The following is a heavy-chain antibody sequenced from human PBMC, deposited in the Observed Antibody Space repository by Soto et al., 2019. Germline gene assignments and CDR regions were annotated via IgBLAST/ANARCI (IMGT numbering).Heavy chain of an antibody. D-gene: IGHD3-3*01. CDR2: IDTSSTKI. CDR3: ASHYDMWSSYLSPVDY. J-gene: IGHJ4*02. V-gene: IGHV3-11*01. CDR1: GYTFSDYY. Sequence: QVQLVESGGDLVKRGGSLRLSCAASGYTFSDYYMSWIRQAPGKGLEWISYIDTSSTKIYYADSVKGRFTISSDNAKNSLYLEMNSLRDEDTAVYYCASHYDMWSSYLSPVDYWGQGTLVTVSS.